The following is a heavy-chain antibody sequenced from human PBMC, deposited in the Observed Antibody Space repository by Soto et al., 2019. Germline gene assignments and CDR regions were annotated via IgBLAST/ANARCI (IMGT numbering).Heavy chain of an antibody. D-gene: IGHD3-16*01. CDR3: AKDLYYYDFSLDDS. J-gene: IGHJ5*02. CDR1: RYTFSSYA. CDR2: VSYDGSIE. Sequence: ERCLRLSCTGSRYTFSSYAMHWVRLAPGKGLEWVAVVSYDGSIENYADSVRGRFTISRDNSKNTVFLQMNSLRVEDTAVYYCAKDLYYYDFSLDDSWGQGTLVTVSS. V-gene: IGHV3-30*04.